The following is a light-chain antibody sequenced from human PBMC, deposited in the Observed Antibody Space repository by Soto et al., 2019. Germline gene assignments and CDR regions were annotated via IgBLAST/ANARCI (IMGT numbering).Light chain of an antibody. CDR1: QSVLYSSNNKNY. CDR2: WAS. V-gene: IGKV4-1*01. Sequence: DIVMTQSPDSLAVSLGGRATINCKSSQSVLYSSNNKNYLAWYQQKPGQPPKLLIYWASTRESGVPDRFSGSGSGTDFTLTISSLQAEDVAVYYCQQYYSTPPALTFGGGTKVEIK. CDR3: QQYYSTPPALT. J-gene: IGKJ4*01.